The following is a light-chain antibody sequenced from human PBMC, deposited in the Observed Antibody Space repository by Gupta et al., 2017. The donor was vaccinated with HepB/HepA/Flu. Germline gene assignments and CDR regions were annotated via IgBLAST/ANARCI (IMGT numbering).Light chain of an antibody. J-gene: IGLJ2*01. Sequence: QSALTQPASVSGSPGRSPTIPCTGTSSDVGGYNYVSWYQQHPGKAPKLMIYDVSNRPSGVSNLFSGSKSGNTASLTISGLQAEDEADYYCISYTSSSTLVVFGGGTKLTVL. V-gene: IGLV2-14*01. CDR1: SSDVGGYNY. CDR3: ISYTSSSTLVV. CDR2: DVS.